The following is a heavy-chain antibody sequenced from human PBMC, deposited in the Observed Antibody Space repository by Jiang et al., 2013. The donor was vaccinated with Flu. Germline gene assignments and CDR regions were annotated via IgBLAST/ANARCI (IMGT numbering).Heavy chain of an antibody. CDR1: GGSISSYY. J-gene: IGHJ4*02. CDR3: ARWGTTLDY. D-gene: IGHD3-16*01. Sequence: GLVKPSETLSPTCTVSGGSISSYYWSWIRQPPGKGLEWIGYIYYSGSTNYNPSLKSRVTISVDTSKNQFSLKLSSVTAADTAVYYCARWGTTLDYWGQGTLVTVSS. V-gene: IGHV4-59*08. CDR2: IYYSGST.